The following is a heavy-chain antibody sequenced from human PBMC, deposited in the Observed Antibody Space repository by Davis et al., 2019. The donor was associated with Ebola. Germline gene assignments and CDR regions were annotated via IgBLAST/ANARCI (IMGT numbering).Heavy chain of an antibody. CDR1: GFTFSSYW. V-gene: IGHV3-7*01. CDR2: IKQDGSEK. CDR3: AKDSGWQMSP. D-gene: IGHD6-19*01. J-gene: IGHJ5*02. Sequence: GESLKISCAASGFTFSSYWMTWVRQAPGKGLEWVANIKQDGSEKYYVDSVKGRFTISRDNAKNSLFLQINSLRAEDTAVYYCAKDSGWQMSPWGQGTLVTVSS.